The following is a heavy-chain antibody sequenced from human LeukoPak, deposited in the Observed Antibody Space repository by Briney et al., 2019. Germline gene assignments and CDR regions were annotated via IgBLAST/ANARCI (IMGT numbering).Heavy chain of an antibody. CDR1: GGSFSGYY. V-gene: IGHV4-34*01. D-gene: IGHD3-3*01. CDR3: ARGHYDFWSGYSEANWFDP. CDR2: INHSGST. J-gene: IGHJ5*02. Sequence: PSETLSLTCAVYGGSFSGYYWSWIRQPPGKGLEWIGEINHSGSTNYNPSLKSRVTISVDTSKNQFSLKLSSVTAADTAVYYCARGHYDFWSGYSEANWFDPWGQRTLVTVSS.